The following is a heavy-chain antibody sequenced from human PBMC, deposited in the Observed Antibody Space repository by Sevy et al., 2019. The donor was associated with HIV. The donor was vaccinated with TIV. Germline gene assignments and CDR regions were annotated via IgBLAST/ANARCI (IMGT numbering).Heavy chain of an antibody. J-gene: IGHJ4*02. V-gene: IGHV3-30*18. CDR2: ISFDGSNK. D-gene: IGHD1-26*01. Sequence: GGSLRLSCAASGFIFSNYGMHWVRQAPGKGLEWVTIISFDGSNKYYRDSVKGRFTISRDNSKNTLYLQMNSLRTEDTAVYYCAKSQWEVLAVPFDFWGQGTLVTVSS. CDR1: GFIFSNYG. CDR3: AKSQWEVLAVPFDF.